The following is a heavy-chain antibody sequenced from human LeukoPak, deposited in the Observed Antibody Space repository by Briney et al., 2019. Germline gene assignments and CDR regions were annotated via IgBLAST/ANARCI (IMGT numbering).Heavy chain of an antibody. D-gene: IGHD3-10*01. CDR3: AKASIFSYGSGTLRGFDP. V-gene: IGHV4-59*01. Sequence: SETLSLTCTVSGGSINSNYWSWIRQPPGKGLEWIGYIYYSGTTNYSPSLKSRVTISVDTSKNQFSLKLSSVTAADTAVYYCAKASIFSYGSGTLRGFDPWGQGTLVTVSS. J-gene: IGHJ5*02. CDR2: IYYSGTT. CDR1: GGSINSNY.